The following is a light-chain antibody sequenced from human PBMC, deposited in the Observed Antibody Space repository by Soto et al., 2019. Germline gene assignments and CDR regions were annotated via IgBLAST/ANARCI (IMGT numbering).Light chain of an antibody. CDR2: DAS. V-gene: IGKV1-5*01. Sequence: DIQMTQSPSTLSASVGDRVTITCRASQSISSWLAWYQQKPGKAPKLLIYDASSLESGVPSRFSGRGSGTDFTLTISSLAPEDFAVYYCQHRSNWPPGFGQGTRLEIK. J-gene: IGKJ5*01. CDR1: QSISSW. CDR3: QHRSNWPPG.